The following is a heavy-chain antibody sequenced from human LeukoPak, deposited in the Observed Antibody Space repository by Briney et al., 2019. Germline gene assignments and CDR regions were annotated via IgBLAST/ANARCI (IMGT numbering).Heavy chain of an antibody. Sequence: GSLRLSCAASGFTFSSYAMSWVLQAPGKGLEWVSAISGSGGSTYYADSVKGRFTISRDNSKNTLYLQMNSLRAEDTAVYYCAKHYSDSSGYYYIRGEYYFDYWGQGTLVTVSS. CDR3: AKHYSDSSGYYYIRGEYYFDY. J-gene: IGHJ4*02. CDR2: ISGSGGST. CDR1: GFTFSSYA. D-gene: IGHD3-22*01. V-gene: IGHV3-23*01.